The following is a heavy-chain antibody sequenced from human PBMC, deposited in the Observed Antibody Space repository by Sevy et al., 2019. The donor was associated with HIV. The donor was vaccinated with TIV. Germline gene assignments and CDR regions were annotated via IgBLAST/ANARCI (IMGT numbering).Heavy chain of an antibody. D-gene: IGHD2-2*01. CDR2: IYSGGNT. V-gene: IGHV4-4*07. Sequence: SDTLSLTCTVSGASISNYYWSWFRQPAGKGLEWIGRIYSGGNTNYNPSLKSRVTMSVDASKNQFFLNLSSVTAADTAVYYCARANFCSSTSCYDYWGQGSLVTVSS. J-gene: IGHJ4*02. CDR1: GASISNYY. CDR3: ARANFCSSTSCYDY.